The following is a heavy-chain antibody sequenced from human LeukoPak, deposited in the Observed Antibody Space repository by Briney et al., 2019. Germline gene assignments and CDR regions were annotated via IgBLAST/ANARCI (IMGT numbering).Heavy chain of an antibody. V-gene: IGHV4-34*01. CDR2: INHSGST. J-gene: IGHJ4*02. CDR3: ARIGTVCGCPDW. CDR1: GGSFSGYY. D-gene: IGHD6-19*01. Sequence: SETLSLTCAVSGGSFSGYYWSWIRQRPGKGLEWIGEINHSGSTNYNPSLKSRVTISVDTSKNQFSLKLSSVTAADTAVYYCARIGTVCGCPDWWGQGTLVTISS.